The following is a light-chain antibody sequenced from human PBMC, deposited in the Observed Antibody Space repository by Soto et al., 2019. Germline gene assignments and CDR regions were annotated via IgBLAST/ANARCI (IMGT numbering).Light chain of an antibody. Sequence: EIVMTQSPATLSVSPGERATLSCRASQSVSTNLAWYQQNPGQAPGLLIYLASTRAPGIPARFSGSGSGTEFTLTISSLQSEDFAVYYCQQYNDWPPTTFGQGTRLEIK. CDR2: LAS. J-gene: IGKJ5*01. CDR3: QQYNDWPPTT. CDR1: QSVSTN. V-gene: IGKV3-15*01.